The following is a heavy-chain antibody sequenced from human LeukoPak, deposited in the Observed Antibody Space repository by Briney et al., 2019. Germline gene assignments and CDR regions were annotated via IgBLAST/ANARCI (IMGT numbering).Heavy chain of an antibody. CDR1: GGSISRRGYY. J-gene: IGHJ4*02. V-gene: IGHV4-31*03. Sequence: SQTLSLTCTVSGGSISRRGYYWTWIRQHPGKGLEWIGYIYYGGSTYYNPSLKSRVTISVDTSNNQFSLRLSSVTAADTAVYYCARVRPPWYFEYWGQGTLFTVSS. CDR2: IYYGGST. CDR3: ARVRPPWYFEY.